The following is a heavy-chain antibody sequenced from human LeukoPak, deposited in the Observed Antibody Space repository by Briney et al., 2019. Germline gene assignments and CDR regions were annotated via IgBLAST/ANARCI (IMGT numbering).Heavy chain of an antibody. V-gene: IGHV4-30-4*01. CDR1: GGSISSGDYY. Sequence: SETLSLTCIVSGGSISSGDYYWSWIRQPPGKGLEWIGYIYYTGNANNNPPLTSRVTMSLDTSKNQFSLKLSSVTAADTAVYYCARAGDSSGYYVSWFDPWGQGTLVTVSS. CDR3: ARAGDSSGYYVSWFDP. J-gene: IGHJ5*02. CDR2: IYYTGNA. D-gene: IGHD3-22*01.